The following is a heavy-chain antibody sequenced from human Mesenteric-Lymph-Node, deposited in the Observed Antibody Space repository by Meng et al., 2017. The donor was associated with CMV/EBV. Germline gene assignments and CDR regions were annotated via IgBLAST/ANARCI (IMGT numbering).Heavy chain of an antibody. CDR1: FALSTGGVG. V-gene: IGHV2-5*02. D-gene: IGHD2/OR15-2a*01. Sequence: FALSTGGVGVGWVRQPPGKAPEWLAFIYWDGDNRYSPSLRSRLTITKDTSKNQVVLTMINMDPVDTATYYCAHSSCGGSTKCYGLFDPWGQGTLVTVSS. CDR2: IYWDGDN. CDR3: AHSSCGGSTKCYGLFDP. J-gene: IGHJ5*02.